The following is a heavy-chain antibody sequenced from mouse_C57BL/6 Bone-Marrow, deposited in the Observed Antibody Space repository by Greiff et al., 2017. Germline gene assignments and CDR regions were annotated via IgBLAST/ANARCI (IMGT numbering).Heavy chain of an antibody. V-gene: IGHV1-42*01. CDR1: GYSFTGYY. J-gene: IGHJ4*01. CDR2: INPSTGGT. CDR3: ASDYYGSSLKDSYAMDY. D-gene: IGHD1-1*01. Sequence: EVKLQQSGPELVKPGASVKISCKASGYSFTGYYMNWVKQSPEKSLEWIGEINPSTGGTTYNQKFKAKATLTVDKSSSTAYMQLKSLTSEDSAVYYCASDYYGSSLKDSYAMDYWGQGTSVTVSS.